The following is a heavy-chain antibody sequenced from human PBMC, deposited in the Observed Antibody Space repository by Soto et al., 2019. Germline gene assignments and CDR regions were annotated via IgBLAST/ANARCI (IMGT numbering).Heavy chain of an antibody. J-gene: IGHJ4*02. CDR2: INHSGST. V-gene: IGHV4-34*01. CDR3: ARAYGGDVFDY. CDR1: GRSFSGYY. D-gene: IGHD2-21*01. Sequence: QVQLQQWGAGLLKPSETLSLTCAVYGRSFSGYYWSWIRQPPGKGLEWIGEINHSGSTNYKPSLKSRVTISVDTSKNHFSLKLSSLTAADTAVYYCARAYGGDVFDYWGQVTLVTVSS.